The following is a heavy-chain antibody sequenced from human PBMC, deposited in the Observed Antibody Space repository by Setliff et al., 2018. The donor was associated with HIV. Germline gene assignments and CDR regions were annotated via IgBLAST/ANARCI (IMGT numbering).Heavy chain of an antibody. Sequence: GGSLRLSCAASGFTFRNFGMHWVRQAPGKGLEWVAVIWFDGRSKYYADSVKGRFTISRDNSKNTLYLQMNSLRAEDTAVYYCARDRIVDGRFGELSSHWGQGTLVTVSS. CDR1: GFTFRNFG. D-gene: IGHD3-10*01. CDR3: ARDRIVDGRFGELSSH. J-gene: IGHJ4*02. CDR2: IWFDGRSK. V-gene: IGHV3-33*08.